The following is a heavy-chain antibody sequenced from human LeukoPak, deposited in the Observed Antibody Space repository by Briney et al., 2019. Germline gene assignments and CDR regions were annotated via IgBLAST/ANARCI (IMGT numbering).Heavy chain of an antibody. CDR3: AKRGPGTAMALFDY. V-gene: IGHV3-23*01. J-gene: IGHJ4*02. D-gene: IGHD5-18*01. Sequence: GGSLRFSCAASGFTFTNYAMSWVRQAPGKGLEWVSGMSGRGVSTYYADSVKGRFTISSDNSKNTLYLQMNSLRAEDTAVYYCAKRGPGTAMALFDYWGQGTLVTVSS. CDR1: GFTFTNYA. CDR2: MSGRGVST.